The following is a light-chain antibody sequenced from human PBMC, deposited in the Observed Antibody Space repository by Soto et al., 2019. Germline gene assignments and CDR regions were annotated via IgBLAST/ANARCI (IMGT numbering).Light chain of an antibody. V-gene: IGKV1-39*01. CDR3: QQSYSTPRT. Sequence: DIQMTQSPSSLYASVGDRVSITCRASESISTFLNWYQQKPGKAPKLLIYAASNLQSGVPSRFSGSGSGTDFTLTVSSQQPEDFATYYCQQSYSTPRTFGQGTKVEIK. CDR1: ESISTF. J-gene: IGKJ2*01. CDR2: AAS.